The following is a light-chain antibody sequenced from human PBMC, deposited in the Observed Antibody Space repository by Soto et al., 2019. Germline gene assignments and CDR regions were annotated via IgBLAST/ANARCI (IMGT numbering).Light chain of an antibody. J-gene: IGKJ5*01. V-gene: IGKV1-39*01. CDR1: RNVSIY. CDR2: ATS. Sequence: EIPLTQSPSSLAASVGDRLTLTCRASRNVSIYLNWYQHKPGKGPTLLIHATSNLQIGVPSRFSGSGSGTEFTLTISSLEPEDFGTYYCHQSYKMLSFGQGTRLVIK. CDR3: HQSYKMLS.